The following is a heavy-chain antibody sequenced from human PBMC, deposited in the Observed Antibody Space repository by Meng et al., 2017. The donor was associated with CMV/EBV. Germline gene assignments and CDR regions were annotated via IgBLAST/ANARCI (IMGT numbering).Heavy chain of an antibody. Sequence: QVQLVQSGXEVKKXXXSVNVSCXVSGYNFTGYYMHWVRQAPGQGLEWMGWINPNSGGTNYAQKFQGRVTMTRDTSISTAYMELSRLRSDDTAVYYCARSGRSSSWYGGSVEYWFDPWGQGTLATVAS. D-gene: IGHD6-13*01. CDR2: INPNSGGT. J-gene: IGHJ5*02. CDR1: GYNFTGYY. V-gene: IGHV1-2*02. CDR3: ARSGRSSSWYGGSVEYWFDP.